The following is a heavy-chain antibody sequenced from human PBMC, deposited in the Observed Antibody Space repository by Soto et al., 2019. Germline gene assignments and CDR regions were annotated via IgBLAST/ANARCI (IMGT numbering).Heavy chain of an antibody. CDR2: INPNSGGT. CDR1: GYTFTGYY. V-gene: IGHV1-2*04. Sequence: ASVKVSCKASGYTFTGYYMHWVRRAPGQGLEWMGWINPNSGGTNYAQKFQGWVTMTRDTSISTAYMELSRLRSDDTAVYYCARGIAVAEGAFDIWGQGTMVTVSS. D-gene: IGHD6-19*01. J-gene: IGHJ3*02. CDR3: ARGIAVAEGAFDI.